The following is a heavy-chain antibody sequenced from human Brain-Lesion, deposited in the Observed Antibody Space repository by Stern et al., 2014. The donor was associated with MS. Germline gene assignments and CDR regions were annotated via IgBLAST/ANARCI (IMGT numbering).Heavy chain of an antibody. CDR1: GGSISSGNYY. D-gene: IGHD3-9*01. CDR2: IYSSGST. V-gene: IGHV4-61*02. CDR3: ARGNYDVLTDNGGHGFDI. J-gene: IGHJ3*02. Sequence: VQLVESGPGLVKPSQTLSLTCTVSGGSISSGNYYWSWIRQPAGEGLDWIGRIYSSGSTQYNPSLKSRVTISADPATNQFPLRLSSVTAADTAVYYCARGNYDVLTDNGGHGFDIWGQGTMVTVSS.